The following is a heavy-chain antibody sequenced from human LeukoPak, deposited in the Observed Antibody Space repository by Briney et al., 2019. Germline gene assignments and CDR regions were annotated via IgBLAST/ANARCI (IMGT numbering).Heavy chain of an antibody. Sequence: GESLQISCKGFGYSFTTYWIGWVRPMPGKGLEWMGIIYPGDSDTRYSPSFQGQVTISADKSINTAYLQWSSLKASDTAMYYCARHQYSGTYYNAFDIWGQGTMVTVSS. V-gene: IGHV5-51*01. CDR1: GYSFTTYW. CDR3: ARHQYSGTYYNAFDI. J-gene: IGHJ3*02. D-gene: IGHD1-26*01. CDR2: IYPGDSDT.